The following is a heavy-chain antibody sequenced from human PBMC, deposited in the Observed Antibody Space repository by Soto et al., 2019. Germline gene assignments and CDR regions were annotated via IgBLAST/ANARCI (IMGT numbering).Heavy chain of an antibody. CDR2: IYYSGST. J-gene: IGHJ4*02. CDR3: ARRGSGSYSDY. D-gene: IGHD1-26*01. CDR1: GGSISSNNYY. Sequence: QLQLQESGPGLVKPSETLSLTCTVSGGSISSNNYYWGWIRQPPGKGLEWIGSIYYSGSTYYNPSLKSRVTISVDTSKNQFSLTLSSVTAADTAVYYCARRGSGSYSDYWGQGTLVTVSS. V-gene: IGHV4-39*01.